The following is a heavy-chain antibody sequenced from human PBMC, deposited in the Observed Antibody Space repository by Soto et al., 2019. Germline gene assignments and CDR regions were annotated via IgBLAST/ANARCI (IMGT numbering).Heavy chain of an antibody. CDR2: ISACNCNT. Sequence: ASVKVSCKASGYTFTSYGISWVRQAPGQGLEWMGWISACNCNTNYAQKLQGRVTMTTDTSTSTAYMELRSLRSDDTAVYYCARDSRWLQPRRFDYWGQGTLVTVS. V-gene: IGHV1-18*01. CDR3: ARDSRWLQPRRFDY. CDR1: GYTFTSYG. J-gene: IGHJ4*02. D-gene: IGHD5-12*01.